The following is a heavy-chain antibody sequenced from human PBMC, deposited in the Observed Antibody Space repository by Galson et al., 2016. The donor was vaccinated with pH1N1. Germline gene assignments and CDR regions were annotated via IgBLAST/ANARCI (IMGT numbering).Heavy chain of an antibody. V-gene: IGHV3-48*02. CDR3: ARVIQYLDPWYMDV. Sequence: SLRLSCAASDSSFSAYSMNWVRQAPRKGLQWLAYISGSSSGTIYYAESVRGRFTNSRDNAKNSLFLHMNSPTDEDTAIYFCARVIQYLDPWYMDVWGKGTTVIVSS. D-gene: IGHD4-11*01. CDR1: DSSFSAYS. J-gene: IGHJ6*03. CDR2: ISGSSSGTI.